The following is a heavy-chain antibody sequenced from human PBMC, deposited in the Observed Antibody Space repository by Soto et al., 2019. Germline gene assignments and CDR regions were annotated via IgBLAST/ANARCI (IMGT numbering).Heavy chain of an antibody. J-gene: IGHJ4*02. CDR3: AHKGPEDWPLDY. V-gene: IGHV2-5*02. D-gene: IGHD3-9*01. CDR2: IYWDDSK. Sequence: QITLKESGPTLVRPTQTLTLTCAFSGFSLSTSGVGVGWIRQPPGKALEWLAVIYWDDSKHYSPSLRSRLTITKDTSKNPVVLTMTNMDPLATGTYYCAHKGPEDWPLDYWGQGTLVTVSS. CDR1: GFSLSTSGVG.